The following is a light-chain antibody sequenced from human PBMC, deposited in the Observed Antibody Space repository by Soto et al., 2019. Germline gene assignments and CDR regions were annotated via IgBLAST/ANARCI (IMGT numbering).Light chain of an antibody. CDR1: SGHSNYA. Sequence: QSLLTQSPSASASLGASVKFTCTLSSGHSNYAIAWHQQQPEKGPRYLMKVKSDGSHIKGDGIPDRFSGSSSGTDRYLTISSLQSEDEADYYCQTWGTGIVVFGGGTKLTVL. CDR3: QTWGTGIVV. CDR2: VKSDGSH. V-gene: IGLV4-69*01. J-gene: IGLJ2*01.